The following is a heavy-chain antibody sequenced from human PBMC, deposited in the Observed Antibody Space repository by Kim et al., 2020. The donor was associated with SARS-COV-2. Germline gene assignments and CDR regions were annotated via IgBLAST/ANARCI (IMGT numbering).Heavy chain of an antibody. V-gene: IGHV4-4*02. CDR3: ASRIMGATIDY. J-gene: IGHJ4*02. D-gene: IGHD1-26*01. Sequence: STNYTTSRKSRVTISVDKSKNQFSLKLSSVTAADTALYYCASRIMGATIDYWGQGTLVTVSS. CDR2: ST.